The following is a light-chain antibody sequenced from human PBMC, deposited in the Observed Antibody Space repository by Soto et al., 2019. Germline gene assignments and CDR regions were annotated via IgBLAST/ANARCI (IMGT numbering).Light chain of an antibody. CDR3: SSYATFSTLV. V-gene: IGLV2-14*01. J-gene: IGLJ2*01. Sequence: QSVLTQSASVSGSPGQSITMSCTGTSSDIGASNYVSWYRQPPGEAPKLLIYEVTQRPSGVSDRFSGSKSGNTASLTISGLQAEDEADYYCSSYATFSTLVFGGGTKVTVL. CDR1: SSDIGASNY. CDR2: EVT.